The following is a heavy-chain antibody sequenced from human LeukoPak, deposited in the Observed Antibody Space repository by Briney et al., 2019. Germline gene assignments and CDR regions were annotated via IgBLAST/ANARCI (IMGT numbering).Heavy chain of an antibody. V-gene: IGHV4-59*01. CDR1: VGSISSYY. D-gene: IGHD6-13*01. CDR3: ARDGSRWLDN. Sequence: SQTLSLTSTVSVGSISSYYWSWIRQPPGKGLERIGYIYYSGSTKYNPSLKSRVTISEDTPKSPFSLKVCSLTAPDTAVCYTARDGSRWLDNWGQGTMVSVSS. J-gene: IGHJ4*02. CDR2: IYYSGST.